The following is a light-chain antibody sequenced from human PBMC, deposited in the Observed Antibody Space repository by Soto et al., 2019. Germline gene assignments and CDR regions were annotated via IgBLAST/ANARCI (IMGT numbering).Light chain of an antibody. Sequence: DIVMTQSPDSLAVSLGERATINCKTTHSVFDSSYKKNLLAWYQQKPGQPTRLLIYWASTRESGVPDRFSGSGSGTDFALKISRVEAEDVGVYYCMQGTHWPITFGQGTRLEIK. CDR3: MQGTHWPIT. CDR1: HSVFDSSYKKNL. CDR2: WAS. J-gene: IGKJ5*01. V-gene: IGKV4-1*01.